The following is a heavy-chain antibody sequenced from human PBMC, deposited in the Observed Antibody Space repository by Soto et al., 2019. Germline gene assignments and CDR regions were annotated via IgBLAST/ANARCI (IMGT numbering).Heavy chain of an antibody. V-gene: IGHV3-30*18. Sequence: GGSLRLSCAASGFTFSSYGMHWVRQAPGKGLEWVAVISYDGSNKYYADSVKGRFTISRDNSKNTLYLQMNSLRAEDTAVYYCAKDGEGSSWYQGWWFDPWGQGTLVTVSS. D-gene: IGHD6-13*01. CDR3: AKDGEGSSWYQGWWFDP. CDR1: GFTFSSYG. CDR2: ISYDGSNK. J-gene: IGHJ5*02.